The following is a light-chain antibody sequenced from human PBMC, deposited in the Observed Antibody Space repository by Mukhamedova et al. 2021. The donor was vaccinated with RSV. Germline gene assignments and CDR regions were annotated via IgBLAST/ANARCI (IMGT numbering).Light chain of an antibody. V-gene: IGKV1-39*01. CDR3: QQSHTTPNI. CDR2: AAS. J-gene: IGKJ2*01. Sequence: WYQRRVHGKAPNLLIYAASTLQTGVPSRFSGSGSGKDFTLTISSLQPKDLATYYCQQSHTTPNIFGQGTKLDIK.